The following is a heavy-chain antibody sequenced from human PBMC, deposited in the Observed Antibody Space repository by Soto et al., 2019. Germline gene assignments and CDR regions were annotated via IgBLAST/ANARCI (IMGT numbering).Heavy chain of an antibody. CDR2: THDTGRT. CDR1: GDSLSTYY. J-gene: IGHJ4*02. D-gene: IGHD3-16*02. Sequence: SETLSLTCTVSGDSLSTYYWSWIRQPAGERLEWIGRTHDTGRTNYNPSLKSRVTMSVDTSKNQFSLRVNSVTAADTAVYYCARESVSGTYRFDSWGQGTLVTVSS. CDR3: ARESVSGTYRFDS. V-gene: IGHV4-4*07.